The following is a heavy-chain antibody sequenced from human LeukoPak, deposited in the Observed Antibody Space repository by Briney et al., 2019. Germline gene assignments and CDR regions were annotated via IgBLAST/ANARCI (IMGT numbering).Heavy chain of an antibody. V-gene: IGHV3-30*02. CDR2: IRYDGSNK. J-gene: IGHJ4*02. D-gene: IGHD2-2*02. CDR1: GFIFSSYG. CDR3: AKVALVVVPAAIPENYYFDY. Sequence: GGSLRLSCAASGFIFSSYGMHWVRQAPGKGLEWVAFIRYDGSNKYYADSVKGRFTISRDNSKNTLYLQMNSLRAEDPAVYYCAKVALVVVPAAIPENYYFDYWGQGTLVTVSS.